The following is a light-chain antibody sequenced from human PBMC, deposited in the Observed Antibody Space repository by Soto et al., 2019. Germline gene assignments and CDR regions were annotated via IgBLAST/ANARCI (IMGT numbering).Light chain of an antibody. CDR2: DAS. CDR1: QTVNSK. Sequence: VMTQSPATLSVSPGERATLSCRASQTVNSKLAWYQRKPGQGPRLLIYDASTRATDIPARFSGSGSGAEFTLTINSLQSGDFAVYYCQQYNNWPPTFGQGTKVDI. CDR3: QQYNNWPPT. V-gene: IGKV3-15*01. J-gene: IGKJ1*01.